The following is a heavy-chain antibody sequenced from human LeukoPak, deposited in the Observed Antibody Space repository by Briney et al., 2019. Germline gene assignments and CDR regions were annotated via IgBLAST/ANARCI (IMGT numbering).Heavy chain of an antibody. J-gene: IGHJ6*03. V-gene: IGHV3-33*06. CDR3: AKKGGHGHYYHYMDV. CDR2: LWYDGSKR. D-gene: IGHD3-16*01. CDR1: RFTFSSYG. Sequence: PGGSLRPSCEASRFTFSSYGMHWVRRAPGKGLEWVAVLWYDGSKRNYGESVKGRFTISRDNSKNTLYLQMNSLRVEDTAVYYCAKKGGHGHYYHYMDVWGKGTTVIVSS.